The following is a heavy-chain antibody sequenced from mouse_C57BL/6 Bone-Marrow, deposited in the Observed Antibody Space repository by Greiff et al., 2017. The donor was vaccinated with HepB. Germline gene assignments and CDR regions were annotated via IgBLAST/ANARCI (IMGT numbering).Heavy chain of an antibody. CDR3: ARGGSSYVYAMDY. Sequence: EVQPQESVAELVRPWASVKLSCTVSGFNIKNTYMHWVKQRPEQGLEWIGRIDPANGNTKYAPKFPGKATITADTSSNTAYLQLSSLTSEDTAIYYCARGGSSYVYAMDYWGQGTSVTVSS. J-gene: IGHJ4*01. CDR1: GFNIKNTY. D-gene: IGHD1-1*01. V-gene: IGHV14-3*01. CDR2: IDPANGNT.